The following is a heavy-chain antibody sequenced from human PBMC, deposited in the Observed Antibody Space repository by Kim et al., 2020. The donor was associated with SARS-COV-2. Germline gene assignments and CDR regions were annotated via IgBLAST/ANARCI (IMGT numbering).Heavy chain of an antibody. V-gene: IGHV7-4-1*02. CDR1: GYTFTSCA. Sequence: ASVKVSCKASGYTFTSCAMNWVRQAPGQGLEWRGWINTNTGNPTYAQGFTGRFVFSLDTSVSTAYLQISSLKAEDTAVYYCARDPHSSSLYYYYYGMDVWGQGTTVTVSS. J-gene: IGHJ6*02. D-gene: IGHD6-6*01. CDR3: ARDPHSSSLYYYYYGMDV. CDR2: INTNTGNP.